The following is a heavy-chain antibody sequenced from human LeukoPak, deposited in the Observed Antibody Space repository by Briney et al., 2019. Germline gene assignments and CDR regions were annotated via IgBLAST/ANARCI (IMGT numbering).Heavy chain of an antibody. CDR3: ARVADDAFDI. J-gene: IGHJ3*02. Sequence: SETLSPTCTVSGGSISSYYWSWIRQPPGKGLEWIGYIYYSGSTNYNPSLKSRVTISVDTSKNQFSLKLSSVTAADTAVYYCARVADDAFDIWGQGTMVTVSS. CDR1: GGSISSYY. CDR2: IYYSGST. V-gene: IGHV4-59*01.